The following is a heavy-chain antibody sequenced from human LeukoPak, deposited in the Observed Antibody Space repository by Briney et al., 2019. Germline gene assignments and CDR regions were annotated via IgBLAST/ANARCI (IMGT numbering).Heavy chain of an antibody. D-gene: IGHD1-26*01. J-gene: IGHJ4*02. V-gene: IGHV4-30-2*01. Sequence: SQTLSLTCTVSGGSISSGGYYWSWIRKPPGKALEGIGYIYHSGSTYYNPSLKSRVTISVDRSKNQFSLKLSSVTAADTAVYYCARDPEVGATYFDYWGQGTLVTVSS. CDR1: GGSISSGGYY. CDR3: ARDPEVGATYFDY. CDR2: IYHSGST.